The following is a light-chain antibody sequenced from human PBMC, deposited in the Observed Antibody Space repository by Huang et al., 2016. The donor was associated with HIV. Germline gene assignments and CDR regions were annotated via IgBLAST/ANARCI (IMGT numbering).Light chain of an antibody. CDR1: QIVSSH. V-gene: IGKV3-15*01. CDR3: QQYNDFRST. Sequence: ETVMTQSPVTLSLSPGVRASLSCRSSQIVSSHLAWYQQKPGQAPRLLIYAASTRATGVPARFSGSGAGTEFTLTISTLQSEDSAVYYCQQYNDFRSTFGPGTRVEIK. CDR2: AAS. J-gene: IGKJ3*01.